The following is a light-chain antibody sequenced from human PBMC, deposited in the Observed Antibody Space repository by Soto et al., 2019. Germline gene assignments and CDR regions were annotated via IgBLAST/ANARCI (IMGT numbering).Light chain of an antibody. CDR3: CSYTTSTTYV. CDR2: GVN. Sequence: QSALTQPASVSGSPGQSITISCTGTVSDVGGYDSVSWYQQHPGRAPKLFIYGVNNRPSGVSNRFSASKSADTASLTISGLQAEDEANYYCCSYTTSTTYVFGTGIKVT. V-gene: IGLV2-14*03. J-gene: IGLJ1*01. CDR1: VSDVGGYDS.